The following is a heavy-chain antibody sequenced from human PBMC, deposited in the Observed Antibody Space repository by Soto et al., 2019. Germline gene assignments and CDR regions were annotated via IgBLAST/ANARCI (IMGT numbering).Heavy chain of an antibody. D-gene: IGHD3-22*01. CDR2: INHSGGT. V-gene: IGHV4-34*01. Sequence: SETLSLTGAVYGGSFSAYYCSWIRQPPWKGLEWIGEINHSGGTSYNPSLKSRVTISVDTSKSQFSLKLTSVTAADRAVYYCARGSVDTVDSSGFYEYCGQGTPVTVSS. CDR1: GGSFSAYY. CDR3: ARGSVDTVDSSGFYEY. J-gene: IGHJ4*02.